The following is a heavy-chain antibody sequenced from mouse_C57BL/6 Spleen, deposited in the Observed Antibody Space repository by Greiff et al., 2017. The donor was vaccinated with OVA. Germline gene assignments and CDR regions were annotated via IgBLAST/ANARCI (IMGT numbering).Heavy chain of an antibody. J-gene: IGHJ3*01. Sequence: QVHVKQSGPELVKPGASVKISCKASGYTFTDYYINWVKQRPGQGLEWLGWIFPGSGSTYYHEKFKGKATITVDKSYSTAYMLLSSLTSEDSAVYCCARRGYYDYSGYAYWGQGALVTVAA. D-gene: IGHD2-4*01. V-gene: IGHV1-75*01. CDR3: ARRGYYDYSGYAY. CDR1: GYTFTDYY. CDR2: IFPGSGST.